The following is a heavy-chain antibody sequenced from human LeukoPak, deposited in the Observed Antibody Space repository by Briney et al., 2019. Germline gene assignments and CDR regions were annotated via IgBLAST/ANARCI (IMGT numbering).Heavy chain of an antibody. CDR3: AVHLPGDYLDR. J-gene: IGHJ4*02. V-gene: IGHV1-8*01. CDR2: MNPDSGNT. Sequence: ASVKLSFKPSVYAFNIYDINWVRQATGQGLEWMGWMNPDSGNTGFAQKFQGRVTMTTNTSITPAYMELSSLRFEDTAVYYCAVHLPGDYLDRWGQGTLVTVSS. CDR1: VYAFNIYD.